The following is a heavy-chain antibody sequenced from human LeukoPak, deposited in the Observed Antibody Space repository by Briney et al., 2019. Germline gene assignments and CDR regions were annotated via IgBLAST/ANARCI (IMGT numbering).Heavy chain of an antibody. CDR1: GYTFTSYG. V-gene: IGHV1-18*01. J-gene: IGHJ4*02. CDR3: ARTTQYYYDSSGYLDY. Sequence: GASVKVSCKASGYTFTSYGISWVRQAPGQGLEWMGWISAYNGNTNYAQKLQGRVTMTTDTSTSTAYMELRSLRSDDTAVYYCARTTQYYYDSSGYLDYWGQGTLVTVSS. D-gene: IGHD3-22*01. CDR2: ISAYNGNT.